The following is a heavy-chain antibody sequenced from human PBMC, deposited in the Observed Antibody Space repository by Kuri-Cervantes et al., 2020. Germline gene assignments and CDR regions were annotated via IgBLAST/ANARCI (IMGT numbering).Heavy chain of an antibody. CDR2: IYHSGST. CDR1: GGSFSGYY. CDR3: ARGSGYYHDSSGYLPFGY. V-gene: IGHV4-34*01. Sequence: SETLSLTCAVYGGSFSGYYWGWIRQPPGKGLEWIGSIYHSGSTYYNSSLKRRVTISEDTSKNQFSLKLSSVTAADTAVYYCARGSGYYHDSSGYLPFGYWGQGTLVTVSS. J-gene: IGHJ4*02. D-gene: IGHD3-22*01.